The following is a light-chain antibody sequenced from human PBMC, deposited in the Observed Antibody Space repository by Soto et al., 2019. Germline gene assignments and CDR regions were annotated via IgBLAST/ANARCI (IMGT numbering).Light chain of an antibody. CDR1: ESVSKY. J-gene: IGKJ1*01. V-gene: IGKV3-15*01. CDR2: EAS. CDR3: HQYNDWRT. Sequence: EVVLTQSPATLSVSPGERAILSCRASESVSKYLAWYQQKPGQAPRLLIYEASARATGIPSRFSGSVSGTEFTLTINSLQSEDFSVYYCHQYNDWRTFGQGTRVQIK.